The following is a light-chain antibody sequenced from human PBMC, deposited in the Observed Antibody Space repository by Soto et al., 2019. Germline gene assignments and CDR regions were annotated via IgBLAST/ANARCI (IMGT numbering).Light chain of an antibody. V-gene: IGKV1-5*03. J-gene: IGKJ2*01. CDR2: EAS. Sequence: DIQMTQSPSTLSASVGDRVTITCRASQSISSCLAWYQQKPGKAPNLLIYEASSLESGVPTRFSGSGSWTEITLTISSLQPDDFATYYGQEYNSYSPYTFGQGTKVEIK. CDR1: QSISSC. CDR3: QEYNSYSPYT.